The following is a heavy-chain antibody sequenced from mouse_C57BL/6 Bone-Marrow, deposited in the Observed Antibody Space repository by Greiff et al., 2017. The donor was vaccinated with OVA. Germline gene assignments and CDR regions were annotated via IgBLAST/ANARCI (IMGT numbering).Heavy chain of an antibody. Sequence: DVQLQESGPGLVKPSQSLSLTCSVTGYSITSGYYWNWIRQFPGNKLEWMGYISYDGSNNYNPSLKNRISITRDTSKNQFFLKLNSVTTEDTATYYCARDLYYGSRGYFDVWGTGTTVTVSS. CDR1: GYSITSGYY. CDR2: ISYDGSN. D-gene: IGHD1-1*01. CDR3: ARDLYYGSRGYFDV. J-gene: IGHJ1*03. V-gene: IGHV3-6*01.